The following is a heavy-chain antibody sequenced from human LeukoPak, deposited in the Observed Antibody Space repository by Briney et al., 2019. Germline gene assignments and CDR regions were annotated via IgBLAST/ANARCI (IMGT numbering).Heavy chain of an antibody. J-gene: IGHJ4*02. D-gene: IGHD4-17*01. Sequence: PSETLSFTCTVSGVSISSGGYYWRWLRQHPGKGLELIGYIYYSGSAYYNPSLKSRVTISVDTSKNQFSLKLSSVTAADRAGYYCGRESPYGDDYWGQGTLVTVSS. CDR1: GVSISSGGYY. V-gene: IGHV4-31*03. CDR2: IYYSGSA. CDR3: GRESPYGDDY.